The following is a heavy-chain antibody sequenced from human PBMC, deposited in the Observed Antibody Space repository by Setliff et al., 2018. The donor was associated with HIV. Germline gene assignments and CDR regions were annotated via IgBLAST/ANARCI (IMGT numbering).Heavy chain of an antibody. CDR2: INPGGGNT. D-gene: IGHD5-18*01. CDR1: GYTFTNFY. Sequence: GASVKVSCKASGYTFTNFYMHWVRQAPGQGLEWMGIINPGGGNTRYAQNFQGRVTITADASTTTAYMELNSLTSEDTALYYCARVGFSSRHTGDFFDSWGQGTLVTVSS. CDR3: ARVGFSSRHTGDFFDS. J-gene: IGHJ4*02. V-gene: IGHV1-46*01.